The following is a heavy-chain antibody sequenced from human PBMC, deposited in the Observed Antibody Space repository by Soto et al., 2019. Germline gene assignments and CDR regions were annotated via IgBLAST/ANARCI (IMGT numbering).Heavy chain of an antibody. CDR1: GYTFTGYY. V-gene: IGHV1-2*04. CDR3: ARAHYGGNSDYYYYGMDV. Sequence: ASVKVSCKASGYTFTGYYMHWVRQAPGQGLEWMGWINPNSGGTNYAQKFQGWVTMTRDTSISTAYMELSRLRSDDTAVYYCARAHYGGNSDYYYYGMDVWAKGPRSPSP. CDR2: INPNSGGT. D-gene: IGHD4-17*01. J-gene: IGHJ6*02.